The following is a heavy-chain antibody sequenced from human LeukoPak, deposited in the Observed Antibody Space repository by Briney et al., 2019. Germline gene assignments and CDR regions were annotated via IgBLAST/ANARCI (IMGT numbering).Heavy chain of an antibody. J-gene: IGHJ5*02. Sequence: ASVKVSCKASGYTFTGYYMHWVRQAPGQGLEWMGWINPNSGGTNYAQKFQGRVTMTRDTPISTAYMELSRLRSDDTAVYYCAREWIAVAGTVSPWGQGTLVTVSS. V-gene: IGHV1-2*02. CDR2: INPNSGGT. CDR1: GYTFTGYY. D-gene: IGHD6-19*01. CDR3: AREWIAVAGTVSP.